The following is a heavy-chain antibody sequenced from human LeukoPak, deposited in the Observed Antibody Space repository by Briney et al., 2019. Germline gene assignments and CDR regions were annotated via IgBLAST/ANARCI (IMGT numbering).Heavy chain of an antibody. V-gene: IGHV3-33*01. CDR1: GFIFSNYG. CDR3: ARDASGFDY. D-gene: IGHD2-15*01. J-gene: IGHJ4*02. Sequence: PPGRSLRLSCVASGFIFSNYGMHWVRQSPGKGLEWVALMWYDGREKHYADSVKGRFTISRDSSKNTLYLQMNSLRAEDTAVYYCARDASGFDYWGQGTLVTVSS. CDR2: MWYDGREK.